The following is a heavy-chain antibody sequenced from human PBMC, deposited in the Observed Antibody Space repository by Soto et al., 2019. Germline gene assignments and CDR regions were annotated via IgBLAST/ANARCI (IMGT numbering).Heavy chain of an antibody. J-gene: IGHJ4*02. CDR2: IYWNDEK. CDR3: AHRLRWLANFDY. CDR1: GFSLTTSGVG. D-gene: IGHD6-19*01. Sequence: QITLKESGPTLVKPTQTLTLTCTFSGFSLTTSGVGVGWIRQPPGKALEWLALIYWNDEKRYSPSLKSRLTSTKDTSRNQVVLTMTKMDPVDTATYYCAHRLRWLANFDYWGQGTLVTVSS. V-gene: IGHV2-5*01.